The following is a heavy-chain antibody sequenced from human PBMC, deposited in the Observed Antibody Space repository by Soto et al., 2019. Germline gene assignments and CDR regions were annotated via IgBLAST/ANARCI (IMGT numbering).Heavy chain of an antibody. CDR2: ISYDRSNK. CDR1: GFTFSSYD. Sequence: GGSLRLSCAASGFTFSSYDMHWVRQAPGKGLEWVAVISYDRSNKSYADSVKGRFTISRDNSKNTLYLQMNSLRAEDTAVYYCAKLSSGVRVEFDYWGQGTLVTVSS. CDR3: AKLSSGVRVEFDY. V-gene: IGHV3-30*18. D-gene: IGHD3-10*01. J-gene: IGHJ4*02.